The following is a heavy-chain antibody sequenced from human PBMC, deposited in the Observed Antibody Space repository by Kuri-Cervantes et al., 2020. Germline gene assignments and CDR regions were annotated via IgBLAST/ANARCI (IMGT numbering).Heavy chain of an antibody. V-gene: IGHV3-30-3*01. CDR3: AREYYYDSSGYWGFDY. J-gene: IGHJ4*02. D-gene: IGHD3-22*01. CDR1: GFTFSSYA. Sequence: GESLKISCAASGFTFSSYAMHWFRQAPGKGLEWVAVISYDGSNKYYADSVKGRFTISRDNSKNTLYLQMNSLRTEDTAVYYCAREYYYDSSGYWGFDYWGQGTLVTVSS. CDR2: ISYDGSNK.